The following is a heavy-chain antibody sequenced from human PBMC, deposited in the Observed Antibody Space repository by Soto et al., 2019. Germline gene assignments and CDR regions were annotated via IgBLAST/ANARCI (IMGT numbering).Heavy chain of an antibody. J-gene: IGHJ4*02. Sequence: QVQLVESGGGVVQPGRSLRLSCTASGFTFSSFAMHWVRQAPGKGLEWVAVISYDGTSKYFADSVKCRFTISRDNSKNTLYLQMNSLRAEDTAVYFCARDLCSGGSCYSGYWGQGTLVTVSS. CDR1: GFTFSSFA. CDR2: ISYDGTSK. V-gene: IGHV3-30-3*01. CDR3: ARDLCSGGSCYSGY. D-gene: IGHD2-15*01.